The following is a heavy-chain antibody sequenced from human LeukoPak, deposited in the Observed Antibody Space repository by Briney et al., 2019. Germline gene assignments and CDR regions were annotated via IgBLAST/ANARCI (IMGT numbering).Heavy chain of an antibody. J-gene: IGHJ6*02. CDR3: AREAVVVPAAIYYGMDV. CDR1: GYTFTSYG. V-gene: IGHV1-69*04. CDR2: IIPILGIA. D-gene: IGHD2-2*01. Sequence: ASVKVSCKASGYTFTSYGISWVRQAPGQGLEWMGRIIPILGIANYAQKFQGRVTITADKSTSTAYMELSSLRSEDTAVYYCAREAVVVPAAIYYGMDVWGQGTTVTVSS.